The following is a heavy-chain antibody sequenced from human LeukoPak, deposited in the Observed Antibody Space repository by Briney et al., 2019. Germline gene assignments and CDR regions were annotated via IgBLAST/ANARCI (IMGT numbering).Heavy chain of an antibody. D-gene: IGHD3-3*01. CDR3: AKGPSGLGAFDI. CDR1: GFTFDDYA. CDR2: ISWNSGSI. V-gene: IGHV3-9*01. Sequence: PGRSLRLSCAASGFTFDDYAMHWVRQAPGKGLEWVSGISWNSGSIGYADSVKGRFTISRDNAKNSLYLQMNSLRAEATALYCAKGPSGLGAFDIWGQGTMVTVSS. J-gene: IGHJ3*02.